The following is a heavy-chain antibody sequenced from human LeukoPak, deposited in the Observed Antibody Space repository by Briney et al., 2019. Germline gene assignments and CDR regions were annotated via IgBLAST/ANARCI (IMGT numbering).Heavy chain of an antibody. CDR2: IYSGGST. CDR1: GFTVSSNY. J-gene: IGHJ4*02. V-gene: IGHV3-66*01. Sequence: GGSLRLSRAASGFTVSSNYMSWVRQAPGKGLEWVSVIYSGGSTYNADSVKGRFTISRDNSKNTLYLQMNSLRAEDTAVYYCARSGLSRFGFWGQGTLVTVSS. CDR3: ARSGLSRFGF. D-gene: IGHD2/OR15-2a*01.